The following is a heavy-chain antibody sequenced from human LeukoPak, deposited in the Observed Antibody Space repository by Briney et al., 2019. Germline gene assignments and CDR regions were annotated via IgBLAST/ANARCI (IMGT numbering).Heavy chain of an antibody. J-gene: IGHJ6*02. Sequence: SVKVSCKASGGTFSSYAISWVRQAPGQGLEWMGRIIPILGIANYAQKFQGRVTITADKSTSTAYMELSSLRSEDTAVYYCARNPYSLLMTTVTTGYYYYGTDVWGQGTTVTVSS. V-gene: IGHV1-69*04. CDR3: ARNPYSLLMTTVTTGYYYYGTDV. D-gene: IGHD4-17*01. CDR1: GGTFSSYA. CDR2: IIPILGIA.